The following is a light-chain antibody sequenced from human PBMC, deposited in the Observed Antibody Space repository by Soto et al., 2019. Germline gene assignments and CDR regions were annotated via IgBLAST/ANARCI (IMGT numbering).Light chain of an antibody. J-gene: IGKJ5*01. V-gene: IGKV3-11*01. CDR1: QSVRSDY. CDR3: QQRSNWPPGIT. Sequence: EIVLTQSPATLSLSPGERATLSCRASQSVRSDYLAWYQQKPGQAPRLLIYDASNRATGIPARFSGSGSGTDFTLTISSLEPEDFAVYYCQQRSNWPPGITFGQGTRLEIK. CDR2: DAS.